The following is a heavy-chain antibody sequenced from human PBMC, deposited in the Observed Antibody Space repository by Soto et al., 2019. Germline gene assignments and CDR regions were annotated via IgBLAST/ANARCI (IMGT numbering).Heavy chain of an antibody. D-gene: IGHD3-22*01. Sequence: GASVKVSCKASGYTFTSYGISWVRQAPGQGLEWMGWISAYNGNTNYAQKLQGRVTMTTDTSTSTAYMELRSLRSDDTAVYYCARDGKYYYDSSGYPSYYYYGMDVWGQGTTVTVSS. CDR3: ARDGKYYYDSSGYPSYYYYGMDV. V-gene: IGHV1-18*01. CDR2: ISAYNGNT. CDR1: GYTFTSYG. J-gene: IGHJ6*02.